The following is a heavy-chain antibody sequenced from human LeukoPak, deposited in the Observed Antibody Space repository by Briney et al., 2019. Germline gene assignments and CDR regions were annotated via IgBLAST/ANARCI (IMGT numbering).Heavy chain of an antibody. Sequence: ASVKVSCKVSGYTLTELSMHWVRQAPGKGLEWMGGFDPEDGETIYAQKFQGRVTMTEGTSTDTAYMELSSLRSEDTAVYYCAREYNWNDEDYYYYMDVWGKGTTVTVSS. V-gene: IGHV1-24*01. CDR2: FDPEDGET. J-gene: IGHJ6*03. CDR3: AREYNWNDEDYYYYMDV. D-gene: IGHD1-1*01. CDR1: GYTLTELS.